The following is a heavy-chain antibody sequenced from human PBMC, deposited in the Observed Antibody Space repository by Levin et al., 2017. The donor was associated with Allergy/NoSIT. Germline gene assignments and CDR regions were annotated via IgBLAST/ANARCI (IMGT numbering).Heavy chain of an antibody. Sequence: SQTLSLTCAVYGGSFSGYSWSWIRQPPGKGLEWIGEINHTGSTKYNPSLNSRVTISLDTSKNQVSLRLSSVTAADTAVYYCARDRFAYCVGGSCYPFDSWGQGTLVTVSS. J-gene: IGHJ4*02. V-gene: IGHV4-34*01. CDR1: GGSFSGYS. CDR2: INHTGST. CDR3: ARDRFAYCVGGSCYPFDS. D-gene: IGHD2-15*01.